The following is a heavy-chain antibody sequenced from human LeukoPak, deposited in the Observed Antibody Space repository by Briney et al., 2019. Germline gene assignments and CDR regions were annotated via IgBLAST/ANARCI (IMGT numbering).Heavy chain of an antibody. CDR1: GGSISSSSYS. V-gene: IGHV4-39*01. J-gene: IGHJ4*02. Sequence: TSETLSLTCTVSGGSISSSSYSWGWIRQPPGKGLEWIGSIYYSGSTYYNPSLKSRVTISVDTPKNQFSLKLSSVTAADTAVYYCAEGVDYWGQGTLVTVSS. CDR3: AEGVDY. CDR2: IYYSGST.